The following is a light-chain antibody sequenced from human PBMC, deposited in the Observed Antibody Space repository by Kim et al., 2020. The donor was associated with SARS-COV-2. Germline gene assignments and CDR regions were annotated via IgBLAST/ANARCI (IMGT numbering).Light chain of an antibody. J-gene: IGLJ1*01. CDR2: GNN. CDR3: QSYDSGLSGYNYV. V-gene: IGLV1-40*01. Sequence: VTLSCTGGSSNIGAGYDVHWYQQLPGTAPKLLIYGNNNRPSGVPDRFSGSKSGTSASLAITGLQAEDEADYYCQSYDSGLSGYNYVFGTGTKVTVL. CDR1: SSNIGAGYD.